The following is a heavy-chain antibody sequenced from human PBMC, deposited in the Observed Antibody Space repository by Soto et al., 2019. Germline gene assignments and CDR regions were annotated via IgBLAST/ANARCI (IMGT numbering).Heavy chain of an antibody. V-gene: IGHV3-30-3*01. J-gene: IGHJ4*02. D-gene: IGHD2-15*01. Sequence: SGGSLRLSCAASGFTFSSYAMHWVRQAPGKGLEWVAVISYDGSNKYYADSVKGRFTISRDNSKNTLYLQMNSLRAEDTAVYYCARAKDIVVVVAALLFDYWGQGTLVTVSS. CDR2: ISYDGSNK. CDR3: ARAKDIVVVVAALLFDY. CDR1: GFTFSSYA.